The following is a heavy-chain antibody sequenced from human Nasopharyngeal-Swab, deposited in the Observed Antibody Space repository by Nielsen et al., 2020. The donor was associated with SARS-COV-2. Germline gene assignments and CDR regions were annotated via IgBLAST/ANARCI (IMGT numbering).Heavy chain of an antibody. D-gene: IGHD3-10*01. CDR2: IIPIFGTA. J-gene: IGHJ4*02. CDR3: ARAGITMVRGGQDYYFDY. V-gene: IGHV1-69*01. Sequence: WVRQAPGQGLEWMGGIIPIFGTANYAQKFQGRVTITVDESTSTAYMELSSLRSEDTAVYYCARAGITMVRGGQDYYFDYWGQGTLVTVSS.